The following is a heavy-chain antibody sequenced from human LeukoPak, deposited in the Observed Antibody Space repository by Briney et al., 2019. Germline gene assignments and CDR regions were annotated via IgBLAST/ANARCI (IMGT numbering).Heavy chain of an antibody. Sequence: GGSLRLSCAASGFTFSSYGMNWVRQAPGKGLEWVAFIRYDGSKKYSADSVKGRFTISRDNSKNTLYLQMNSLRAEDTAVYYCAELGITMIGGVWGKGTTVTISS. CDR2: IRYDGSKK. J-gene: IGHJ6*04. D-gene: IGHD3-10*02. V-gene: IGHV3-30*02. CDR3: AELGITMIGGV. CDR1: GFTFSSYG.